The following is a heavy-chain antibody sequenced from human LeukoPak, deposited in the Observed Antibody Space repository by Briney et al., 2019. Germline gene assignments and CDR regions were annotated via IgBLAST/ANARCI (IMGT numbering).Heavy chain of an antibody. CDR1: GYTFTSYG. CDR3: ATGSPYRVRLAGDMDV. V-gene: IGHV1-18*01. CDR2: ISAYNGNT. Sequence: GASVKVSCKASGYTFTSYGISWVRQAPGQGLEWMGWISAYNGNTNYAQKLQGRVTMTTDTSTSTAYMELSSLRSEDTAVYYCATGSPYRVRLAGDMDVWGKGTTVTVSS. D-gene: IGHD3-10*01. J-gene: IGHJ6*03.